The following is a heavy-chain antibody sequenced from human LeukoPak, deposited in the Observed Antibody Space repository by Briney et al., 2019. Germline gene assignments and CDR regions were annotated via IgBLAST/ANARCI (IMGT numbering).Heavy chain of an antibody. J-gene: IGHJ6*02. CDR3: ARGDYPAPYYYYYYGMDV. V-gene: IGHV6-1*01. CDR1: GDSVSSNSAA. D-gene: IGHD3-10*01. CDR2: TYYRSKWYN. Sequence: SQTLSLTCAISGDSVSSNSAAWNWIRQSPSRGLEWLVRTYYRSKWYNDYAVSVKSRITINPDTSKNQFSLQLNSVTPEDTAVYYCARGDYPAPYYYYYYGMDVWGQGTTVTVSS.